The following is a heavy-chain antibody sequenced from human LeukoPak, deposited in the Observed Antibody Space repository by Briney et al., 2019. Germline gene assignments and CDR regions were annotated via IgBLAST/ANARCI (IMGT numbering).Heavy chain of an antibody. Sequence: GGSLRLSCAASGFTFSNYGMHWVRQAPGKGLEWVSYISSSSSTIYYADSVKGRFTISRDNAKNSLYLQMNSLRAEDTAVYYCARNRGGDYWGQGTLVTVSS. CDR2: ISSSSSTI. CDR1: GFTFSNYG. J-gene: IGHJ4*02. CDR3: ARNRGGDY. V-gene: IGHV3-48*01. D-gene: IGHD1-14*01.